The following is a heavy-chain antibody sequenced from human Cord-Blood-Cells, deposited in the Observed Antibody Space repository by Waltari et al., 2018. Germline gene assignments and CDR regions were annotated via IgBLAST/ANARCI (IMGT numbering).Heavy chain of an antibody. CDR2: IKQDGSEK. D-gene: IGHD1-7*01. CDR3: ATTGNYDAFDI. CDR1: EFTLRSYW. Sequence: EVQLVESGGGLVQPGGSLRLPCAATEFTLRSYWSCCVRQAPGKGLEWVANIKQDGSEKYYVDSVKGRFTISRDNAKNSLYLQMNSLRAEDTAVYYCATTGNYDAFDIWGQGTMVTVSS. J-gene: IGHJ3*02. V-gene: IGHV3-7*01.